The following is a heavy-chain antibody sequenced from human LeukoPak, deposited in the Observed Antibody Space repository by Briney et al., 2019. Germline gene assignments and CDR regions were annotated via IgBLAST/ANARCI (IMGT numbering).Heavy chain of an antibody. CDR3: ARSSYYSDSSGYSYYSYYYMDV. CDR1: GGSISSYY. D-gene: IGHD3-22*01. J-gene: IGHJ6*03. V-gene: IGHV4-59*01. Sequence: SETLSLTCTVSGGSISSYYWSWIRQPPGKGLEWIGYIYYSGSTNYNPSLKSRVTISVDTSKNQFSLKLSSVTAADTAVYYCARSSYYSDSSGYSYYSYYYMDVWGKGTTVTVSS. CDR2: IYYSGST.